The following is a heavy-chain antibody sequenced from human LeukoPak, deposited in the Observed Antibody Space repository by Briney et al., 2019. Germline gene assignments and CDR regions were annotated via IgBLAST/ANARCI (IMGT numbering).Heavy chain of an antibody. V-gene: IGHV3-23*01. Sequence: GGSLRLSCEVSGFSFSGYAMSWVRQAPGEGMEWVAAISGRGSTTYYTDSVKGRFTISRDNFKNTLYLQMNSLRAEDTAVYFCEKDGSGYQMLIDYWGQGALVTVSS. J-gene: IGHJ4*02. CDR1: GFSFSGYA. D-gene: IGHD2-2*01. CDR3: EKDGSGYQMLIDY. CDR2: ISGRGSTT.